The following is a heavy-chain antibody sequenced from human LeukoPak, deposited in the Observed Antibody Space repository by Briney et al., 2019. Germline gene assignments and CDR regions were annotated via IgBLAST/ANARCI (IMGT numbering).Heavy chain of an antibody. V-gene: IGHV3-23*01. Sequence: GGSLRLSCAASGFTFSSYAMSWVRQAPGKGLEWVSAISGSGGSTYYADSVKGRFTISRDNSKNTLYLQMNSLRSEDTAVHSFASHHIDAFEIWGQGTMVTVSS. CDR2: ISGSGGST. J-gene: IGHJ3*02. CDR3: ASHHIDAFEI. CDR1: GFTFSSYA.